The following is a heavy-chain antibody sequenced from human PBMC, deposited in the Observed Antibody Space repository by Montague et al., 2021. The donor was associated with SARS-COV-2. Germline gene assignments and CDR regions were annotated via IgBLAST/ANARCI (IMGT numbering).Heavy chain of an antibody. Sequence: SETLSLTCTVPGGSISSSSYYWGWIRQPPGRGLEWITTVHNTGNSYHNSSLQSRVTISRDTSQRQVSLRLNSMTTADTAVYYCARLPTGFPNWFDTWGQGILITVSS. J-gene: IGHJ5*02. D-gene: IGHD3-9*01. CDR1: GGSISSSSYY. CDR3: ARLPTGFPNWFDT. CDR2: VHNTGNS. V-gene: IGHV4-39*01.